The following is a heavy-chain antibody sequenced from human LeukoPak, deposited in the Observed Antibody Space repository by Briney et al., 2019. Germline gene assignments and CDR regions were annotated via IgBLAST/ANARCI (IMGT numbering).Heavy chain of an antibody. CDR1: GFTFSNSA. D-gene: IGHD4-23*01. CDR3: AKGVTKVELLTTVVLDAFDI. V-gene: IGHV3-23*01. Sequence: PGGSLRLSCAASGFTFSNSAMSWVRQASGKGLEWVSDINGSGGNTYYADSVKGRFTISRDNSKNSLYLQVNSLRAEDMALYYCAKGVTKVELLTTVVLDAFDIWGQGTMVTVSS. J-gene: IGHJ3*02. CDR2: INGSGGNT.